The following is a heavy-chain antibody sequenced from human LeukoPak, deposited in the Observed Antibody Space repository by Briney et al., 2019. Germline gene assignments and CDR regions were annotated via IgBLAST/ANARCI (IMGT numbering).Heavy chain of an antibody. CDR2: ISGSGST. D-gene: IGHD1-26*01. Sequence: PGGSLRLSCAASGFTLSSYAMNWVRQAPGKGLEWVSGISGSGSTYYADSVKGRFTISRDNSKNTLYLQMNSLRAEDTAVYYCARDTSSGSYSGGAFDIWGQGTMVTVSS. CDR3: ARDTSSGSYSGGAFDI. CDR1: GFTLSSYA. J-gene: IGHJ3*02. V-gene: IGHV3-23*01.